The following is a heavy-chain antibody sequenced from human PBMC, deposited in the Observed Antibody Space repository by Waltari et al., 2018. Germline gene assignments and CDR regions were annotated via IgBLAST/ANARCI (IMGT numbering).Heavy chain of an antibody. CDR3: AKDWFRELLPTSFDY. CDR2: ISGSGGST. J-gene: IGHJ4*02. CDR1: GYSISSGYY. D-gene: IGHD3-10*01. V-gene: IGHV3-23*01. Sequence: VQLQESGPGLVKPSETLSLTCTVSGYSISSGYYWGWIRQPPGKGLEWVSAISGSGGSTYYADSVKGRFTISRDNSKNTLYLQMNSLRAEDTAVYYCAKDWFRELLPTSFDYWGEGTLVTVSS.